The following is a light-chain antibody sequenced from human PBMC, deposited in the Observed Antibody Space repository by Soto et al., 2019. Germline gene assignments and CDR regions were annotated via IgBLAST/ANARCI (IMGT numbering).Light chain of an antibody. CDR3: QTWGQV. Sequence: QPVLTQSPSASASLGGSVKITCTLSSGHSTYAIAWHQHQPEKGPRYLMRVDSDGSHTKGDEIPDRFSGSSSGAERYLTISSLQSEDEADYYCQTWGQVFGGGTKLTVL. J-gene: IGLJ2*01. V-gene: IGLV4-69*01. CDR1: SGHSTYA. CDR2: VDSDGSH.